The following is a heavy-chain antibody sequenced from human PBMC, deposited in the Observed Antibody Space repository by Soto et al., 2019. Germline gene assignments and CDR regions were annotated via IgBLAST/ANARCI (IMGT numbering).Heavy chain of an antibody. Sequence: QVQLVQSGAEVKKPGASVKVSCKASGYTFTSYGISWVRQAPGQGLEWMGWISAYNGNTNYAQKLQGRVTMTTDKSTSTAYMEQRSLRSDDTAVYYCARVRHYGDYDGGWFDPWGQGTLVTVSS. CDR3: ARVRHYGDYDGGWFDP. CDR2: ISAYNGNT. D-gene: IGHD4-17*01. CDR1: GYTFTSYG. J-gene: IGHJ5*02. V-gene: IGHV1-18*01.